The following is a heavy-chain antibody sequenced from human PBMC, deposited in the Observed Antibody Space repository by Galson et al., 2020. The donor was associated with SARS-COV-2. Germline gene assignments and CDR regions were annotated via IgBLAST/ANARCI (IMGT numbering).Heavy chain of an antibody. CDR3: ARAYGGSYRDCFDY. V-gene: IGHV3-30*02. Sequence: QLGESLKISCAASGFTFSSYGMHWVRQAPGKGLEGVAFIRYDGSNKYYADSVKGRFTISRDNSKNTLFLQMNSLRTEDTAVYYCARAYGGSYRDCFDYWGQGTLVTVSS. CDR1: GFTFSSYG. J-gene: IGHJ4*02. CDR2: IRYDGSNK. D-gene: IGHD1-26*01.